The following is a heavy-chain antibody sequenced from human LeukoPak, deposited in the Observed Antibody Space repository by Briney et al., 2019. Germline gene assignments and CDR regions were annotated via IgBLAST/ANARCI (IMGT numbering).Heavy chain of an antibody. CDR3: ARGPRGFGYSRWFDP. CDR2: INHSGST. D-gene: IGHD3-10*01. J-gene: IGHJ5*02. Sequence: PSETLSLTCAVYGGSFSGYYWSWIRQPPGKGLEWIGEINHSGSTNYNPSLESRVAISVDTSKNQFSLKLSSVTAADTAVYYCARGPRGFGYSRWFDPWGQGTLVTVSS. CDR1: GGSFSGYY. V-gene: IGHV4-34*01.